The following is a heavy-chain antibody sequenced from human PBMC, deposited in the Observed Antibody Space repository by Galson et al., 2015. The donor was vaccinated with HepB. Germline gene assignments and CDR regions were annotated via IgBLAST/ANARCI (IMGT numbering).Heavy chain of an antibody. J-gene: IGHJ5*02. Sequence: SVKVSCKASDNNFPNYGVSWVRQAPGQGLEWMGWISAHNVSTNYAQKFQGRVTMTTDTSTNTAYMELRSLKSDDTAVYYCARMDRQWFDPWGQGSLVTVSS. CDR2: ISAHNVST. CDR3: ARMDRQWFDP. V-gene: IGHV1-18*01. CDR1: DNNFPNYG. D-gene: IGHD3/OR15-3a*01.